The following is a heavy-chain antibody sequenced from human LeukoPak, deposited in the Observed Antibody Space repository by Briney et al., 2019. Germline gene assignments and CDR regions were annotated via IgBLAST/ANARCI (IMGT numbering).Heavy chain of an antibody. CDR3: ARGRIYCGGDCSESVDY. CDR1: GYTFTSYD. D-gene: IGHD2-21*02. CDR2: MNPNSGNT. J-gene: IGHJ4*02. Sequence: ASVKVSCKASGYTFTSYDINWVRQATGQGLEWMGWMNPNSGNTGYAQKFQGRVTMTRNTSISTAYMELSSLRSEDTAVYYCARGRIYCGGDCSESVDYWGQETLVTVSS. V-gene: IGHV1-8*01.